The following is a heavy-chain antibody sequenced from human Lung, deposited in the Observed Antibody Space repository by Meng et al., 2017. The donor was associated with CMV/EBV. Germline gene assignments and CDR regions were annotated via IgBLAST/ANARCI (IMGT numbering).Heavy chain of an antibody. J-gene: IGHJ6*02. CDR1: GFTFSSYA. CDR3: ARGSIAGTTYYYYYGMDV. CDR2: ISYDGSNK. V-gene: IGHV3-30-3*01. D-gene: IGHD1-7*01. Sequence: GGSLRLXCAASGFTFSSYAMHWVRQAPGKGLEWVAVISYDGSNKYYADPVKGRFTISRDNSKNKLYLQMNSLRAEDAAVYYCARGSIAGTTYYYYYGMDVXGQGXTVTVSS.